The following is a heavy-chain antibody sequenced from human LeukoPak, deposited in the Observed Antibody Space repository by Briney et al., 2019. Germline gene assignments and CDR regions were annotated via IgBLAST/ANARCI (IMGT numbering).Heavy chain of an antibody. J-gene: IGHJ4*02. D-gene: IGHD3-16*01. V-gene: IGHV4-30-2*01. CDR1: GGSFSGYS. Sequence: SETLSLTCAVYGGSFSGYSWSWIRQPPGKGLEWIGYIYHSGSTYYNPSLKSRVTISVDRSKNQFSLKLSSVTAADTAVYYCARVHHYDYVWGNTYYFDYWGQGTLVTVSS. CDR2: IYHSGST. CDR3: ARVHHYDYVWGNTYYFDY.